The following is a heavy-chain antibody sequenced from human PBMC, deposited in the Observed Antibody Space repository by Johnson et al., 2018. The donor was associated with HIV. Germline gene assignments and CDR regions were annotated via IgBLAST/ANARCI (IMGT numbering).Heavy chain of an antibody. CDR3: AREALDAFDI. J-gene: IGHJ3*02. Sequence: QMLLVESGGGVVQPGRSLRLSCAASGFTFSSYAMHWVRQAPGKGLEWVAIISYDGTIKYYVDSVKGRFTISRDNAKNSLYLQMNSLRAEDTAVYYCAREALDAFDIWGQGTMVTVSS. CDR1: GFTFSSYA. V-gene: IGHV3-33*05. CDR2: ISYDGTIK.